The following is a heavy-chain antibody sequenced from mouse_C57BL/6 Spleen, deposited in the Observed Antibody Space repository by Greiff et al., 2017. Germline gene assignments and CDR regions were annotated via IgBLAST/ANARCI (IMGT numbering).Heavy chain of an antibody. CDR3: AREGDFTTRY. Sequence: QVQLQQSGAELVKPGASVQLSCKASGYTFTSYWMHWVKQRPGQGLEWIGMIHPNSGSTNYNEKFKSKATLTVDKSSSTAYMQLSSLTSEDSAVYYCAREGDFTTRYWGQGTTLTVSS. V-gene: IGHV1-64*01. CDR2: IHPNSGST. CDR1: GYTFTSYW. D-gene: IGHD1-1*01. J-gene: IGHJ2*01.